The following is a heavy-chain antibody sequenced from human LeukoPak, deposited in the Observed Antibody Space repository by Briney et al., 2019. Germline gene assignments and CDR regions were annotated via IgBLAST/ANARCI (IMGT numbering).Heavy chain of an antibody. CDR1: GFTFSSYA. Sequence: GGSLRLSCAASGFTFSSYAMYWVSQAPGKGLEWVAVISYDGSNKYYADSVKGRFTISRDNSKNTLYLQMHSLRAEDTAVYYCARAMLKDWLDYWGQGTLVTVSS. V-gene: IGHV3-30-3*01. CDR2: ISYDGSNK. J-gene: IGHJ4*02. CDR3: ARAMLKDWLDY. D-gene: IGHD3/OR15-3a*01.